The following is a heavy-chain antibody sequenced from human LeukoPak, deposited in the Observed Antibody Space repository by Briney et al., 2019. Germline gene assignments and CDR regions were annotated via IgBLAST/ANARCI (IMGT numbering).Heavy chain of an antibody. D-gene: IGHD7-27*01. CDR3: ARPISWGSSQYYFDY. Sequence: ASVKVSCKASGYTFTSYYMHWVRQASGQGLEWMGIINPSGGTTTYAQKFQGRVTMTRDTSTSTVYMELSSLRSEDTAVYYCARPISWGSSQYYFDYWGQGTLVTVSS. CDR2: INPSGGTT. CDR1: GYTFTSYY. V-gene: IGHV1-46*01. J-gene: IGHJ4*02.